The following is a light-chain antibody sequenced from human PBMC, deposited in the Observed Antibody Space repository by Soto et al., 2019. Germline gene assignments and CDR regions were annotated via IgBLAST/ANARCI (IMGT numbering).Light chain of an antibody. CDR3: SSFTTSYFYV. J-gene: IGLJ1*01. CDR2: GVT. CDR1: GSDIVAYNY. Sequence: QSVLAQPASVSGSPGQSITISCPGSGSDIVAYNYVSWYQQHPGKAPKLLIHGVTRRPSGVSSRFSASKSAYTASLTISGLQAEDEANYYCSSFTTSYFYVFGPGTKVTVL. V-gene: IGLV2-14*01.